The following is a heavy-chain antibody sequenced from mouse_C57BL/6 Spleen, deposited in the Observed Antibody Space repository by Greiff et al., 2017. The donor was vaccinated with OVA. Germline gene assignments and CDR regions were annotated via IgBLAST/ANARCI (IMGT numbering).Heavy chain of an antibody. Sequence: VQLQQSGAELVKPGASVKISCKASGYAFSSYWMNWVKQRPGKGLEWIGQIYPGDGDTNYNGKFKGKATLTADTSSSTAYMQLSSLTSEDSAVYCCAREGIYYYGSSYVRYFDVWGTGTTVTVSS. CDR2: IYPGDGDT. J-gene: IGHJ1*03. V-gene: IGHV1-80*01. CDR3: AREGIYYYGSSYVRYFDV. D-gene: IGHD1-1*01. CDR1: GYAFSSYW.